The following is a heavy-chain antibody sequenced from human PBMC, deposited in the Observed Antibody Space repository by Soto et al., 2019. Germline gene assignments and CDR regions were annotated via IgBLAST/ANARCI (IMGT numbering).Heavy chain of an antibody. V-gene: IGHV3-48*01. J-gene: IGHJ6*02. Sequence: GGSLRLSCAASGFTFSSYSMNWARQAPGKGLEWVSYISSSSSTIYYADSVKGRFTISRDNSENTLYLQMNSLRGEDTAVYYCARAWGYCSGGTCNYTMDVWGQGTMVTVSS. CDR3: ARAWGYCSGGTCNYTMDV. D-gene: IGHD2-15*01. CDR2: ISSSSSTI. CDR1: GFTFSSYS.